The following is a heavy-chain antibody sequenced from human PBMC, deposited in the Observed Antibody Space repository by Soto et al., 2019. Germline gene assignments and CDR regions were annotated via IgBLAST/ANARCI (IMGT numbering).Heavy chain of an antibody. D-gene: IGHD2-2*01. CDR2: IYYSGST. V-gene: IGHV4-31*03. J-gene: IGHJ6*02. CDR1: GGSISSGGYY. CDR3: ARGGDCSSTSCASRIYYYYYGMDV. Sequence: SETLSLTCTVSGGSISSGGYYWSWVRQHPGKGLEWIGYIYYSGSTYYNPSLKSRVTISVDTSKNQFSLKLSSVTAADTAVYYCARGGDCSSTSCASRIYYYYYGMDVWGQGTTVTVSS.